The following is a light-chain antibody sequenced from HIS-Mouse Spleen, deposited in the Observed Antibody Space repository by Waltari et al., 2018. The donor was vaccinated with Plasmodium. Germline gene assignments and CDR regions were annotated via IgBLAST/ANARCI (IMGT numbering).Light chain of an antibody. CDR1: QSVSSN. J-gene: IGKJ3*01. CDR2: GAS. CDR3: QQYNNWSFT. Sequence: EIVMTQSPATLSVSPGERATLPCRASQSVSSNLAWYQQHPGQAPRLLIYGASTRATGIPARFSGSGSGTEFTLTISSLQSEDFAVYYCQQYNNWSFTFGPGTKVDIK. V-gene: IGKV3-15*01.